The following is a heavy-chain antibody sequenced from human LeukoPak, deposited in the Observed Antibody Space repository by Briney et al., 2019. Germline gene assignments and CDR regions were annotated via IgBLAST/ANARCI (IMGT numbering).Heavy chain of an antibody. J-gene: IGHJ4*02. Sequence: GGSLRLSRAASGFTFSSYEMNWVRQAPGKGLEWVSYISSSGSTIYYADSVKGRFTISRDNAKNSLYLQMNSLRAEDTAVYYCAREGLHDYGDFWSYSSGDYFDYWGQGTLVTVSS. D-gene: IGHD4-17*01. CDR3: AREGLHDYGDFWSYSSGDYFDY. V-gene: IGHV3-48*03. CDR2: ISSSGSTI. CDR1: GFTFSSYE.